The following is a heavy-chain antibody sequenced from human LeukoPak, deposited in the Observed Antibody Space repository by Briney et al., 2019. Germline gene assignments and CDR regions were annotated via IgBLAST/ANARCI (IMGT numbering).Heavy chain of an antibody. J-gene: IGHJ4*02. D-gene: IGHD4-17*01. CDR1: GFTFSNAW. Sequence: PGGSLRLSCAASGFTFSNAWMSWVRQAPGKGLEWVGRIKSKTDGGTTDYAEPVKGRFTISRDDSKKTLYLQMNSLKTEDTALYYCAAVSVDYGDYSFDFWGQGTLVTVSS. CDR2: IKSKTDGGTT. V-gene: IGHV3-15*01. CDR3: AAVSVDYGDYSFDF.